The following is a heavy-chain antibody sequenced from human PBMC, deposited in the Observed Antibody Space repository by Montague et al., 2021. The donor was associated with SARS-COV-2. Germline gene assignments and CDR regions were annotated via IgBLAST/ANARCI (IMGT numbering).Heavy chain of an antibody. J-gene: IGHJ6*02. CDR3: ARTSQYCTPTNCYLPNAMDV. V-gene: IGHV4-39*01. Sequence: SETLSLTCTVSGGSVSSGTYYWGWIRQPPGKGLEWIGSIYYSGKSDYNPSLKSRATIFVDTSKNQFSLQLSSVTAADTAVYYCARTSQYCTPTNCYLPNAMDVWGQGTTVTVSS. D-gene: IGHD2-8*01. CDR2: IYYSGKS. CDR1: GGSVSSGTYY.